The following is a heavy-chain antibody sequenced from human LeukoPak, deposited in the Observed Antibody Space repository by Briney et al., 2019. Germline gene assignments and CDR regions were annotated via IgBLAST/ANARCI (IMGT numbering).Heavy chain of an antibody. CDR3: ARHAGSGSYYSRAIDY. D-gene: IGHD3-10*01. CDR1: GYSFTSYW. Sequence: PGESLKISCKGSGYSFTSYWIGWVRQMPGKGLEWMGIIYPGDSDTRYSPSFQGQVTISADKSISTAYLQWSSLKASDTAMYYCARHAGSGSYYSRAIDYWGQGTLVTVSS. J-gene: IGHJ4*02. V-gene: IGHV5-51*01. CDR2: IYPGDSDT.